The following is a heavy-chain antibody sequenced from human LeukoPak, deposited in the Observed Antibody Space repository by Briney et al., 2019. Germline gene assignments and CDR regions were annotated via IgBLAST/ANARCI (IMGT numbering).Heavy chain of an antibody. V-gene: IGHV4-31*03. CDR3: ARDRTTMVRGVYYYYYGMDV. CDR1: GGSISSGGYY. D-gene: IGHD3-10*01. CDR2: IYYSGST. Sequence: SETLSLTCTVSGGSISSGGYYWSWIRQHPGKGLEWIGYIYYSGSTYYNPSLKSRVTISVDTSKNQFSLKLSSVTAADTAVYYCARDRTTMVRGVYYYYYGMDVWGQGTTVTVSS. J-gene: IGHJ6*02.